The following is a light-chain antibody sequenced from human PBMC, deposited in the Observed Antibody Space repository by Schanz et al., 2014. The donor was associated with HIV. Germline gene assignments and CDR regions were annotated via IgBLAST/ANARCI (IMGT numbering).Light chain of an antibody. CDR1: QTVSNN. J-gene: IGKJ5*01. Sequence: EIVMTQSPGTLSVSPGERATLSCRASQTVSNNLAWYQPKPGQAPRLLIYGASTRVTGIPARFSGSGSGTEFTLTISSLQSEDFAVYYCQQYAFWPITFGQGTRLEI. CDR3: QQYAFWPIT. CDR2: GAS. V-gene: IGKV3-15*01.